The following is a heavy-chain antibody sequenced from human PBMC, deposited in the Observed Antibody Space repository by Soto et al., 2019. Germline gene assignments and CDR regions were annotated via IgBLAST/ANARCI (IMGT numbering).Heavy chain of an antibody. CDR3: ARDLPLYCRGDCNFDF. J-gene: IGHJ4*02. V-gene: IGHV3-30*03. CDR2: ISYDGGER. D-gene: IGHD2-21*02. Sequence: QVQVVQSGAEVKKPGASVKVSCKTSGYTFTNYHVHWVRQAPGKGLEWVTGISYDGGERFYADSVKGRFTISRDNSKNRLDLQMSSLRPEDTAVYYCARDLPLYCRGDCNFDFWGQGTLVTVSS. CDR1: GYTFTNYH.